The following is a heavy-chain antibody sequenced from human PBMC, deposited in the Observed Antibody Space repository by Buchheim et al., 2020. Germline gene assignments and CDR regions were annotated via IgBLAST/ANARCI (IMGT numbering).Heavy chain of an antibody. Sequence: QVQLQESGPGLVKPSETLSLTCTVSGGSISSYYWSWIRQPPGKGLEWIGYIYYSGSTNYNPSLKSRVTISVDTSKNQFSLKLSSVTAADTAVYYCARVSGGYSYGYSLGYWGQGTL. CDR1: GGSISSYY. CDR3: ARVSGGYSYGYSLGY. J-gene: IGHJ4*02. D-gene: IGHD5-18*01. CDR2: IYYSGST. V-gene: IGHV4-59*01.